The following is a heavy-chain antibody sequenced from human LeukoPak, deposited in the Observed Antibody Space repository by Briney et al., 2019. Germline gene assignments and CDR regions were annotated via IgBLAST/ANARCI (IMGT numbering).Heavy chain of an antibody. J-gene: IGHJ4*02. D-gene: IGHD3-22*01. CDR3: AREEDYDSSGYSVNYFDY. CDR2: ISYDGSNK. V-gene: IGHV3-30-3*01. Sequence: GGSLRLSCAASGFTFSSYAMHWVRQAPGKGLEWVAVISYDGSNKYYADSVKGRFTISRDNSKNTLYLQMNSLRAEDMAVYYCAREEDYDSSGYSVNYFDYWGQGTLVTVSS. CDR1: GFTFSSYA.